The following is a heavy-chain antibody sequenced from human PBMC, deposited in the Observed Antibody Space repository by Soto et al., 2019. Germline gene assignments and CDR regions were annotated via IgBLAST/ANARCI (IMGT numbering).Heavy chain of an antibody. CDR1: GFTFSSCS. V-gene: IGHV3-21*01. D-gene: IGHD1-26*01. CDR2: ISSSSSYI. CDR3: ARGPRVGATTQGEDYYYGMDV. Sequence: GSLRLSCAASGFTFSSCSMSWVRQAPGKGLEWVSSISSSSSYIYYADSVKGRFTISRDNAKNSLYLQMNSLRAEDTAVYYCARGPRVGATTQGEDYYYGMDVWGQGTTVTVSS. J-gene: IGHJ6*02.